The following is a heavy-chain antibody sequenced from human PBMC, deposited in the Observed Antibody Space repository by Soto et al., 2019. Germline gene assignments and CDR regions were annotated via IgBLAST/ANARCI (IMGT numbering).Heavy chain of an antibody. V-gene: IGHV3-21*01. CDR2: ISSSSSYI. Sequence: EVQLVESGGGLVKPGGPLRLSCAASGFTFSSYSMNWVRQAPGKGLEWVSSISSSSSYIYYADSVKGRFTISRDNAKNSLYLQMNSLRAEDTAVYYCARDGVSHFDYWGQGTLVTVSS. CDR3: ARDGVSHFDY. CDR1: GFTFSSYS. D-gene: IGHD6-13*01. J-gene: IGHJ4*02.